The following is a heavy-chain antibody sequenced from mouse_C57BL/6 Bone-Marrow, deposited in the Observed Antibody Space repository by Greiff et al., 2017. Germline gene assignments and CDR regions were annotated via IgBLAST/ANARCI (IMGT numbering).Heavy chain of an antibody. Sequence: VQLQQSGAELVRPGASVKLSCKASGYTFTDYYINWVKQRPGQGLEWIAWIYPGSGNTYYNEKFKGKATMTAENSSSTAYLPLSSLTSADSAVYFGAKEDSYLYYYARDYWGQGTSVTVSS. V-gene: IGHV1-76*01. CDR2: IYPGSGNT. J-gene: IGHJ4*01. CDR3: AKEDSYLYYYARDY. D-gene: IGHD2-12*01. CDR1: GYTFTDYY.